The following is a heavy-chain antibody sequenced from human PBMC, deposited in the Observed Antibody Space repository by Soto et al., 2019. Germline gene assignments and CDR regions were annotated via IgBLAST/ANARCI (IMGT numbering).Heavy chain of an antibody. V-gene: IGHV3-30*18. CDR1: EFGFTNFA. Sequence: QVQLVESGGGVVQPGRSLRLSCTASEFGFTNFAMHWVRQAAGKGLEWVAYISFDGTNKYYADSVRGRFTISRDNSKNTLYLQMDSRRFEDTTVYYCTKGGQKPTGAAFCIGRQGTMGTVTS. J-gene: IGHJ3*02. CDR3: TKGGQKPTGAAFCI. D-gene: IGHD3-10*01. CDR2: ISFDGTNK.